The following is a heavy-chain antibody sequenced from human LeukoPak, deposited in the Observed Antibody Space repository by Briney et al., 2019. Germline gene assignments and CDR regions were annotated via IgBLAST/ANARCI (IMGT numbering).Heavy chain of an antibody. D-gene: IGHD6-19*01. CDR3: ARYSTGSGWYYYFDY. V-gene: IGHV4-39*01. CDR1: GGSISSSSYY. Sequence: SETLSLTCTVSGGSISSSSYYWGWIRQPPGKGLEWIGSIYYSGSTYYNPSLKSRVTISVDTSKNQFSPKLSSVTAADTAVYYCARYSTGSGWYYYFDYWGQGTLVTVSS. J-gene: IGHJ4*02. CDR2: IYYSGST.